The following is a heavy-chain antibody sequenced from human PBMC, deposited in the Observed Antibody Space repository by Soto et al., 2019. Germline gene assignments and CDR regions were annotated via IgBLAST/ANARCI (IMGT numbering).Heavy chain of an antibody. CDR3: ARHASVAGLFFPGPFDY. CDR2: INHSGST. CDR1: GGSFSGYY. Sequence: SSETLSLTCAVYGGSFSGYYWSWIRQPPGKGLEWIGEINHSGSTNYNPSLKSRVTISVDTSKNQFSLKLSSVTAADTAVYYCARHASVAGLFFPGPFDYWGQGTLVTVSS. J-gene: IGHJ4*02. V-gene: IGHV4-34*01. D-gene: IGHD6-19*01.